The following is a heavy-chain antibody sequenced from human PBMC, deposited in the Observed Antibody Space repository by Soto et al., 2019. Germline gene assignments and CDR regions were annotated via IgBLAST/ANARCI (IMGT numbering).Heavy chain of an antibody. D-gene: IGHD3-10*01. CDR2: INHSGST. CDR1: GGSFSGYY. J-gene: IGHJ6*02. CDR3: ARARMSGSRFNYYYYGMDV. Sequence: QVQLQQWGAGLLKPSETLSLTCAVYGGSFSGYYWSWIRQPPGKGLEWIGEINHSGSTNYNPSLKSRVTISVDTSKNQFSLKLSSVTAADTAVYYCARARMSGSRFNYYYYGMDVWGQGTTVTVSS. V-gene: IGHV4-34*01.